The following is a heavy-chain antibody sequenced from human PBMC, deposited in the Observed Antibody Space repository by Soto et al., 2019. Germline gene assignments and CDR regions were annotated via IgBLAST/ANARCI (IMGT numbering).Heavy chain of an antibody. CDR3: TRDCSGGRCYFAY. CDR1: GFTFSSYG. D-gene: IGHD2-15*01. CDR2: VSYDGRDE. V-gene: IGHV3-30*03. J-gene: IGHJ4*02. Sequence: QVQLVESGGGVVQPGRSLRLSCAASGFTFSSYGMHWVRQAPGKGLEWVAGVSYDGRDESYADSVKGRFTISRDNSKTTIFRQMNCLSVEDTAVYYCTRDCSGGRCYFAYWGQGTQVPVSS.